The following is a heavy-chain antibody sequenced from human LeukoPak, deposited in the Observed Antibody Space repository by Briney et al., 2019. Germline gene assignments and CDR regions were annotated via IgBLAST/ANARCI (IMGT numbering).Heavy chain of an antibody. V-gene: IGHV1-69*06. J-gene: IGHJ4*02. CDR2: IIPIFGTA. CDR1: GGTFSSYA. D-gene: IGHD3-10*01. CDR3: ATPSEDYYGSGSYYPRFDY. Sequence: SVSVSCKASGGTFSSYAISWVRQAPGQGLEWMGGIIPIFGTANYAQKFQGRVTITADKSTSTAYMELSSLRSEDTAVYYCATPSEDYYGSGSYYPRFDYWGQGTLVTVSS.